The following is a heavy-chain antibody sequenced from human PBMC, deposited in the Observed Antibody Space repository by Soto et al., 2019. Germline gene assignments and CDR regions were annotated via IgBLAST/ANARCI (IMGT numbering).Heavy chain of an antibody. CDR1: GGSFSCYY. CDR3: ARGYNWNYGWFDP. V-gene: IGHV4-34*01. CDR2: INHSGST. D-gene: IGHD1-7*01. J-gene: IGHJ5*02. Sequence: SETLARTCAVYGGSFSCYYWSWIRQPPGKGLEWIGEINHSGSTDYNPSLKSRVTISVDTSKNQFSLKLSSVTAADTAVYYCARGYNWNYGWFDPWGQGTLVTVSS.